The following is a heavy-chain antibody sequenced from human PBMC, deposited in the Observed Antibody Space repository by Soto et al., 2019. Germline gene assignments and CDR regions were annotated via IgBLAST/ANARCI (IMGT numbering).Heavy chain of an antibody. Sequence: EVQLVESGGGLVQPGGSLRLSCAASGFNFSNHWMHWVRQAPGKGLVWVSRIKTDGSYTNYADSVKGRFTISRDNAKNTVYLQMNRLRADDTAVYYCVRSPYSGWVGYWGQGTLGTVSS. CDR3: VRSPYSGWVGY. V-gene: IGHV3-74*01. D-gene: IGHD5-12*01. J-gene: IGHJ4*02. CDR2: IKTDGSYT. CDR1: GFNFSNHW.